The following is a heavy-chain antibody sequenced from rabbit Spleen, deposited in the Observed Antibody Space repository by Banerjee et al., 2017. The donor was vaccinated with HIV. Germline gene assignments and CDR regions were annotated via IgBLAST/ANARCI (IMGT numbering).Heavy chain of an antibody. CDR3: ARGYAGASGRFNL. CDR2: INVVTGKA. CDR1: GFSFSSSDY. J-gene: IGHJ4*01. D-gene: IGHD4-2*01. Sequence: QSLEESGGDLVKPGASLTLTCTASGFSFSSSDYMCWVRQAPGKGLEWIACINVVTGKAVYATWAQGRFTFSKTSSTTVTLQMTSLTAADTATYFCARGYAGASGRFNLWGPGTLVTVS. V-gene: IGHV1S40*01.